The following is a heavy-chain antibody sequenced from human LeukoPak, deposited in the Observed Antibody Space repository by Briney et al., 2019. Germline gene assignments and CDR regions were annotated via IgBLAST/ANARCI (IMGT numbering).Heavy chain of an antibody. D-gene: IGHD3-22*01. CDR1: GFTFNNYG. Sequence: GGSLRLSCSASGFTFNNYGMSWVRQAPGKGLEWVSSISGSGDSTYYADSVKGRFTISRDNSENTLFLQMNSLRAEDTAVYYCAKKGAPYYYDSSGYHDYWGQGTLVTVSS. CDR2: ISGSGDST. J-gene: IGHJ4*02. CDR3: AKKGAPYYYDSSGYHDY. V-gene: IGHV3-23*01.